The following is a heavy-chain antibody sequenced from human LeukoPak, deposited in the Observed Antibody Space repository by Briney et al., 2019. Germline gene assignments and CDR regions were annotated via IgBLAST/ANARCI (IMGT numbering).Heavy chain of an antibody. V-gene: IGHV3-30*02. D-gene: IGHD6-13*01. Sequence: PGGSLRFSCAASGFTFSSYGMHWVRQAPGKGLEWVAFIRYDGSNKYYADSVKGRFTISRDNSKNTLYLQMNSLRAEDTAVYYCAKFGRYSSSWFDYWGQGTLVTVSS. J-gene: IGHJ4*02. CDR1: GFTFSSYG. CDR3: AKFGRYSSSWFDY. CDR2: IRYDGSNK.